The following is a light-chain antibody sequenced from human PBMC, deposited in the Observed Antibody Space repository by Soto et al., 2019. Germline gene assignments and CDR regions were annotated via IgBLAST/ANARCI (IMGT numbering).Light chain of an antibody. CDR1: QRISTY. CDR2: AAS. CDR3: HQSYSAPYP. Sequence: DIQLTQSPSSLSASGGDRVTITCRASQRISTYLSWYQQKPGKAPKLLIYAASSLQGGVPSRFSGSGSGTDFTLTISSLQPEDFATYYCHQSYSAPYPFGQATNLEIK. J-gene: IGKJ2*01. V-gene: IGKV1-39*01.